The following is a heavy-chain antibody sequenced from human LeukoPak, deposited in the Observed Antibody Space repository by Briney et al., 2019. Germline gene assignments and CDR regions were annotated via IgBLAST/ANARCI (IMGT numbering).Heavy chain of an antibody. D-gene: IGHD3-22*01. CDR3: ARQGNYDSSGYYYKAFDI. Sequence: KPSETLSLTCTVSGGSISSYYWSWIRQPAGKGLEWIGRIYTTGSTNYNPSLKSRVTISVDTSKNQFSLKLSSVTAADTAVYYCARQGNYDSSGYYYKAFDIWGQGTMVTVS. J-gene: IGHJ3*02. V-gene: IGHV4-4*07. CDR1: GGSISSYY. CDR2: IYTTGST.